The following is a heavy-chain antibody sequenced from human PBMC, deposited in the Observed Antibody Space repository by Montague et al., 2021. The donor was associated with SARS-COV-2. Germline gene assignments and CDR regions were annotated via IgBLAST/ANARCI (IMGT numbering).Heavy chain of an antibody. J-gene: IGHJ6*02. D-gene: IGHD6-19*01. CDR3: ARASGYSSGWRYYYAMDV. V-gene: IGHV4-4*07. CDR1: GGSISNYY. CDR2: LYTSGST. Sequence: SETLSLTCTVSGGSISNYYWTWIRQPAGKGLEWIGRLYTSGSTTXNPSLKSCVTMSVDTSKNQFSLNVTSVTAADTAIYYCARASGYSSGWRYYYAMDVWGQGTTVTVS.